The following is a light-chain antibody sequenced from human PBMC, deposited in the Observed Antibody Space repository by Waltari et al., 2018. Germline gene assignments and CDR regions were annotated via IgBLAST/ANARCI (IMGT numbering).Light chain of an antibody. CDR3: QQYDKWLRYS. V-gene: IGKV3-15*01. Sequence: IVMTQSPATLSVSPGERATLSCRASQSISTNLAWFQEKPGQAPRLLIYGASTRAPGVPGRFSGSGSGTYFTLVISSLQSEDFAVYYCQQYDKWLRYSFGQGTKLEIK. J-gene: IGKJ2*01. CDR1: QSISTN. CDR2: GAS.